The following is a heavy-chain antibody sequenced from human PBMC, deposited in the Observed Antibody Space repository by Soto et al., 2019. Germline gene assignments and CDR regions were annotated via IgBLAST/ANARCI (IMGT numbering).Heavy chain of an antibody. Sequence: EMQLLESGGGLVQPGGSLRLSRVASGFAFSNYALGWVRQAPGKGLEWVSGISGGSETTSYADSVKGRFTISRDNSKDTLFLQMNSLRAEDTATYFCAKDLDGGFGELFFDKWGQGTLVTVSS. V-gene: IGHV3-23*01. CDR2: ISGGSETT. CDR3: AKDLDGGFGELFFDK. CDR1: GFAFSNYA. D-gene: IGHD3-10*01. J-gene: IGHJ4*02.